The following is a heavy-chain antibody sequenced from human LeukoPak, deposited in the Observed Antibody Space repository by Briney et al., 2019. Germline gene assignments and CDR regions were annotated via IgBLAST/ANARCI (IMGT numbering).Heavy chain of an antibody. CDR3: AKDWLDSGSHDY. Sequence: GSLRLSCAASGFTFSSYGMHWVRQAPGKGLEWVAVISYDGSNKYYADSVKGRFTISRDNSKNTLYLQMNSLRAEDTAVYYCAKDWLDSGSHDYWGQGTLVTASS. D-gene: IGHD1-26*01. J-gene: IGHJ4*02. V-gene: IGHV3-30*18. CDR2: ISYDGSNK. CDR1: GFTFSSYG.